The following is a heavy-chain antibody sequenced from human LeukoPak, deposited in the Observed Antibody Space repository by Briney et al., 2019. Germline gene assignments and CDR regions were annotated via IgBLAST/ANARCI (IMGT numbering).Heavy chain of an antibody. J-gene: IGHJ4*02. V-gene: IGHV4-34*01. D-gene: IGHD2-2*01. CDR3: ARAVAAMLDY. CDR1: GGSFSGYY. CDR2: INHSGST. Sequence: AETLSLTCAVYGGSFSGYYWSWIRQPPGKGLEGIGEINHSGSTNYNPSLKSRVTISVDTSKNQFSLKLSSVTAADTAVYYCARAVAAMLDYWGQGTLVTVSS.